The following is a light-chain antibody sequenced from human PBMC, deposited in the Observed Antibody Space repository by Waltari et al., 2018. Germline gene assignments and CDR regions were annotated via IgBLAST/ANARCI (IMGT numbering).Light chain of an antibody. V-gene: IGLV3-9*01. CDR3: QVWDSSTVV. Sequence: SYELTQPLSVSVALGQTARISCGGNNLGNKNVHWYQQKPGQAPVLVIYRDRNRPPSIPERFSGSNSGNMATLTISRAQAGDEADFYCQVWDSSTVVFGGGTKLTVL. CDR1: NLGNKN. J-gene: IGLJ2*01. CDR2: RDR.